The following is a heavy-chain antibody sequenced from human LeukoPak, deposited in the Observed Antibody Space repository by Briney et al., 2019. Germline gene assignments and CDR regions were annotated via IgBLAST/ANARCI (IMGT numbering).Heavy chain of an antibody. CDR2: INAGNGNT. CDR3: ARDFGDYGLFDY. CDR1: GYTFTGYA. V-gene: IGHV1-3*01. J-gene: IGHJ4*02. D-gene: IGHD4-17*01. Sequence: GASLKVSCKASGYTFTGYAMHWVRQAPGQRLEWMGWINAGNGNTKYSQKFQGRVTITRDTSASTAYMELSSLRFEDTAVYYCARDFGDYGLFDYWGQGTLVTVSS.